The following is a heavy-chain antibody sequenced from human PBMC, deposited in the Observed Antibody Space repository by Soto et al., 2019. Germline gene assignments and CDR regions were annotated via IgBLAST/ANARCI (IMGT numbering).Heavy chain of an antibody. CDR1: GFTFSDHY. CDR2: ISSSGSTI. V-gene: IGHV3-11*01. CDR3: ARVVGPGYSYGYGEY. Sequence: QVQLVESGGGLVKRGGSLRLSCAVSGFTFSDHYMSWIRQAPGKGLEWVSYISSSGSTIYYADSVKGRFTISRDDAKNSLFLQMNSLRAEDTAVYYCARVVGPGYSYGYGEYWGQGAQVTVSS. J-gene: IGHJ4*02. D-gene: IGHD5-18*01.